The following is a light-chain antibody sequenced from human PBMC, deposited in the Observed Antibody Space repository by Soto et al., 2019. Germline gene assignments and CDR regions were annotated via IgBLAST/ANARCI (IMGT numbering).Light chain of an antibody. J-gene: IGKJ2*01. CDR3: QEFFPTTPYT. Sequence: DIQMTQSPSSLSASVGDRVTITCRASQSISVYLNWYQKKPGKPPKLLIYAASSLQSGVPSRFSGSGSGTHFILTISSMQTDNFATSNWQEFFPTTPYTFGQGSRMDIK. V-gene: IGKV1-39*01. CDR2: AAS. CDR1: QSISVY.